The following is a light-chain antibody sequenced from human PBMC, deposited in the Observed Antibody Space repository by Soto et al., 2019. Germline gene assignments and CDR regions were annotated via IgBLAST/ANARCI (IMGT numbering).Light chain of an antibody. CDR1: QSVRTN. Sequence: IVMTQSPATMSVSPLEGANLSCRASQSVRTNLAGYQLTPGQAPRLLIYGASTRATGVPARFTGSGSGTDFTLTISRLEPEDFAVYYCQQYGNSPWTFGQGTKVDIK. V-gene: IGKV3-15*01. CDR2: GAS. CDR3: QQYGNSPWT. J-gene: IGKJ1*01.